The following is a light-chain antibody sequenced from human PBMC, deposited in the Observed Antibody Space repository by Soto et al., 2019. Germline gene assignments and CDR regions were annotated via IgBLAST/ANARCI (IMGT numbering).Light chain of an antibody. J-gene: IGKJ4*01. V-gene: IGKV3-20*01. Sequence: EFVLTQSPGKLSLSPGERATLSCRASQSISSSFLAWYQQKPGQAPRLLIYGASSRGTGIPDRFSGSGSGTGFTLTFSRLEPEDFAVYYCQQYGSSPPLTFGGGTKVEIK. CDR3: QQYGSSPPLT. CDR2: GAS. CDR1: QSISSSF.